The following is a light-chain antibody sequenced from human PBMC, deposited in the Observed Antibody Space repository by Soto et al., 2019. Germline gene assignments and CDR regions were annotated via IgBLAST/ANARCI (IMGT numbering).Light chain of an antibody. CDR1: QSVSSN. V-gene: IGKV3-15*01. CDR3: QLYGSSPPYI. J-gene: IGKJ2*01. Sequence: EIVMTQSPATLSVSPGERATLSCRASQSVSSNLAWYQQKPGQAPRLLIYGASTRATGIPARFSGSGSGTDFTLTISTLEPEDFAVYYCQLYGSSPPYIFGPGTKVDIK. CDR2: GAS.